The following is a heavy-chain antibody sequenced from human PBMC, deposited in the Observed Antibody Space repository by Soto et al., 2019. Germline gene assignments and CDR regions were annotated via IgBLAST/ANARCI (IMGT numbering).Heavy chain of an antibody. D-gene: IGHD6-19*01. Sequence: SETLSLTCTVSGGSISSGGYYWSWIRQHPGKGLEWIGYIYYSGSTYYNPSLKSRVTISVDMSKNQFSLKLSSVTAADTAVYYSAIFIAVAGLDVFDIWGQGTMVTVSS. J-gene: IGHJ3*02. CDR2: IYYSGST. CDR1: GGSISSGGYY. V-gene: IGHV4-31*03. CDR3: AIFIAVAGLDVFDI.